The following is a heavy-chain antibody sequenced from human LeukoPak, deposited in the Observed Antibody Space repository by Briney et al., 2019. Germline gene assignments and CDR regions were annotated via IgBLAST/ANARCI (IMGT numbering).Heavy chain of an antibody. CDR2: IRYDGSNK. D-gene: IGHD3-22*01. V-gene: IGHV3-30*02. CDR3: AKGDRSYYDSSGYSY. CDR1: GFTFSSYG. J-gene: IGHJ4*02. Sequence: GGSLRLSSAASGFTFSSYGMHWVRQAPGKGLEWVAFIRYDGSNKYYADSVKGRFTISRDNSKNTLYLQMNSLRAEDTAVYYCAKGDRSYYDSSGYSYWGQGTLVTVSS.